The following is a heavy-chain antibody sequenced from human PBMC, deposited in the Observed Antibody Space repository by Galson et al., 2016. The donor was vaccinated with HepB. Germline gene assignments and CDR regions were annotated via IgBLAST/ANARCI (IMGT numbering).Heavy chain of an antibody. CDR2: INTVSSSI. CDR3: ARGETTMVAPSVY. Sequence: SLRLSCAASGFTFSSYSMNWVRQAPGKGLEWISYINTVSSSIYYADSVKGRFTSSRDNAKNSLYLQMDSLRDEDTAIYYCARGETTMVAPSVYWGQGTLVTVSS. V-gene: IGHV3-48*02. CDR1: GFTFSSYS. J-gene: IGHJ4*02. D-gene: IGHD4-23*01.